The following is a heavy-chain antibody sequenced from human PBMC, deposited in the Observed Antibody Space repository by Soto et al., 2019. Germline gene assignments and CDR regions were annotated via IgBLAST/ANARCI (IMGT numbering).Heavy chain of an antibody. Sequence: SLKVSCKASGGTFSSYAISWVRQAPGQGLEWMGGIIPIFGTANYAQKFQGRVTITADESTSTAYMELSSLRSEDTAVYYCARSKQLWDVSYNYGMDAWGQGTTVTVSS. CDR3: ARSKQLWDVSYNYGMDA. D-gene: IGHD5-18*01. V-gene: IGHV1-69*13. CDR1: GGTFSSYA. CDR2: IIPIFGTA. J-gene: IGHJ6*02.